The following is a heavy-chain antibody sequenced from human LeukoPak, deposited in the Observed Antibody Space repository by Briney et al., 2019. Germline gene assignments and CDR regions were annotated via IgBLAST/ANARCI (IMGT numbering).Heavy chain of an antibody. V-gene: IGHV5-51*01. CDR1: GYSFTTYW. CDR3: ARWGTVTRFVVDY. J-gene: IGHJ4*02. Sequence: GESLKISCKGSGYSFTTYWIGWVRQMPGKGLEWMGIIYPGDSETRYSPSFQGQVTISADKSITTAYLQWRSLKASDTAMYYCARWGTVTRFVVDYWGQGTLVTVSS. D-gene: IGHD4-17*01. CDR2: IYPGDSET.